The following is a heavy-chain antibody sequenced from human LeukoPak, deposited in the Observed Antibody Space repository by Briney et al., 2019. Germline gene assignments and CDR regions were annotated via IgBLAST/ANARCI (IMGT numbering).Heavy chain of an antibody. CDR2: ISYDGSNK. J-gene: IGHJ6*04. CDR1: GFTFSSYA. CDR3: AREAGIAAAATAEGMDV. V-gene: IGHV3-30*04. D-gene: IGHD6-13*01. Sequence: GGSLRLSCAASGFTFSSYAMHWVRQAPGKGLEWVAVISYDGSNKYYADSVKGRFTISRDNSKNTLYLQMNSLRAEDTAVYYCAREAGIAAAATAEGMDVWGKGTTVTVSS.